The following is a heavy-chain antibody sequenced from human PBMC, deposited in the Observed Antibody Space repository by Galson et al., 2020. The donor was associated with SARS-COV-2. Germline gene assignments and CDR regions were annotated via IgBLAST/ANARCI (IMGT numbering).Heavy chain of an antibody. D-gene: IGHD1-1*01. CDR1: GFTFSSYD. J-gene: IGHJ2*01. Sequence: GGSLRLSCAASGFTFSSYDMHWVRQATGKGLEWVSAIGTAGDTYYPGSVKGRFTISRENAKNSLYLQMNSLRAGDTAVYYCARDKLGTWYFDLWGRGTLVTVSS. CDR3: ARDKLGTWYFDL. CDR2: IGTAGDT. V-gene: IGHV3-13*01.